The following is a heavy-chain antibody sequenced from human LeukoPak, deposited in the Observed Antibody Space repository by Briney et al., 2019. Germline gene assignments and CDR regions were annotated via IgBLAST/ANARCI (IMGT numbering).Heavy chain of an antibody. D-gene: IGHD6-13*01. V-gene: IGHV1-2*02. CDR3: ARVQIAAAGSYYYYGMDV. J-gene: IGHJ6*02. Sequence: ASVKVSCKASGYTFTGYYMHWVRPAPGQGLEWMGWINPNSGGTNYAQKFQGRVTMTRDTSISTAYMELSRLRSDDTAVYYCARVQIAAAGSYYYYGMDVWGQGTTVTVSS. CDR1: GYTFTGYY. CDR2: INPNSGGT.